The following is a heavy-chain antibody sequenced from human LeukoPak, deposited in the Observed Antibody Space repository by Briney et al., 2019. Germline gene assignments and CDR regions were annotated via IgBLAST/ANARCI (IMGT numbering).Heavy chain of an antibody. Sequence: ASVKVSCKASGGTFSSYPFTWVRQAPGQGLEWMGWINTNTGNPTYAQGFTGRFVFSLDTSVSTAYLQISSLKAEDTAVYYCARAFGSGSYYPNYYYGMDVWGQGTTVTVSS. CDR2: INTNTGNP. D-gene: IGHD3-10*01. J-gene: IGHJ6*02. V-gene: IGHV7-4-1*02. CDR1: GGTFSSYP. CDR3: ARAFGSGSYYPNYYYGMDV.